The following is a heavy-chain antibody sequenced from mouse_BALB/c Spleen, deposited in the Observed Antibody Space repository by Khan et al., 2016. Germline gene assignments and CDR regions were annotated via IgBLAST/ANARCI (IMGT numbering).Heavy chain of an antibody. V-gene: IGHV5-4*02. CDR2: ISDGGSYT. CDR3: AREGLRRGFAY. CDR1: GFTFSDYY. J-gene: IGHJ3*01. D-gene: IGHD2-4*01. Sequence: EVKLEESGGGLVKPGGSLKLSCAASGFTFSDYYMYWVRQTPEKRLKWVATISDGGSYTYYPDSVKGRFTISRDNAKNNLYLQMSSLKSEDTAMDYCAREGLRRGFAYWGQGTLVTVSA.